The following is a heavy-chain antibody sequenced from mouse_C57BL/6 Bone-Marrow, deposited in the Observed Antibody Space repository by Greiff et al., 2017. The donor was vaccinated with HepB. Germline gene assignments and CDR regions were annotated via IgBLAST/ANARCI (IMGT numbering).Heavy chain of an antibody. Sequence: QVHVKQPGAELVKPGASVKLSCKASGYTFTSYWMHWVKQRPGQGLEWIGMIHPNSGSTNYNEKFKSKATLTVDKSSSTAYMQLSSLTSEDSAVYYCARGCGSSWFAYWGQGTLVTVSA. CDR2: IHPNSGST. CDR1: GYTFTSYW. J-gene: IGHJ3*01. V-gene: IGHV1-64*01. D-gene: IGHD1-1*01. CDR3: ARGCGSSWFAY.